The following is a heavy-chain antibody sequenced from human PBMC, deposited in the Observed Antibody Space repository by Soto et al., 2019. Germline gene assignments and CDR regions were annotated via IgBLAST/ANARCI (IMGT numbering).Heavy chain of an antibody. CDR2: ISAYNGNT. CDR1: GYTFTSYG. CDR3: ATENPRYCSGGSCSDMDV. Sequence: ASVKVSCKASGYTFTSYGISWVRQAPGQGLEWMGWISAYNGNTNYAQKLQGRVTMTTDTSTSTAYMALRSLRSDDTAVYYCATENPRYCSGGSCSDMDVWGQGTTVTVSS. V-gene: IGHV1-18*01. D-gene: IGHD2-15*01. J-gene: IGHJ6*02.